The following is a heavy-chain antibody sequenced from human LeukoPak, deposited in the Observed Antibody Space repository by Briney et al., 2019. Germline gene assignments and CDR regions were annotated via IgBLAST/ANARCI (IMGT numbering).Heavy chain of an antibody. V-gene: IGHV4-61*09. J-gene: IGHJ6*03. Sequence: SETLSLTCTVSGGSINSGRYYWSWIRQPAGRGLEWIGHISTSGRTSYSPSLKSRVTISVDTSKNQFSLKMSSVSAADTAVYYCARGLHGYTYGYVPWELYYYMDVWGKGTTVTISS. CDR1: GGSINSGRYY. D-gene: IGHD5-18*01. CDR3: ARGLHGYTYGYVPWELYYYMDV. CDR2: ISTSGRT.